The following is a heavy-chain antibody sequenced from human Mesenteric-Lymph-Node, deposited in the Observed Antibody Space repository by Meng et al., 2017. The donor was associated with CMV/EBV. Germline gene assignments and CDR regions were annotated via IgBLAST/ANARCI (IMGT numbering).Heavy chain of an antibody. V-gene: IGHV1-18*01. Sequence: TFTTYGITWVRQAPGQGLEWMGWINPFNGNTDYAQRLQDRVIMTTDTSTTTAYMELRSLTSDDSAVYYCARLRCAATTCQGRDLLDYWGQGALVTVSS. CDR3: ARLRCAATTCQGRDLLDY. CDR1: TFTTYG. CDR2: INPFNGNT. D-gene: IGHD2-15*01. J-gene: IGHJ4*02.